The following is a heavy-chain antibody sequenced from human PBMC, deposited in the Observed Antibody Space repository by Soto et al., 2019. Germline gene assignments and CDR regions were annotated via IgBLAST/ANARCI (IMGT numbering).Heavy chain of an antibody. V-gene: IGHV4-4*07. CDR1: GGSISSYY. Sequence: ASETLSLTCTVSGGSISSYYWSWIRQPAGKGLEWIGRIYTSGSTNYNPSLKSRVTMSVDTSKNQFSLKLSSVAAADTAVYYCAVLWAVAGTWWFDPWGQGTLVTSPQ. CDR2: IYTSGST. J-gene: IGHJ5*02. D-gene: IGHD6-19*01. CDR3: AVLWAVAGTWWFDP.